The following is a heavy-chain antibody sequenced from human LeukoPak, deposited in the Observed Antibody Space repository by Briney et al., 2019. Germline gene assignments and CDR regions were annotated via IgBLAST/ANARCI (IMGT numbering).Heavy chain of an antibody. Sequence: PSETLSLTCAVSGYSITSGYCWGWIRQPPGKGLEWIGSIYHSGTTYYNPSLKGRVTISVDTSKNQFSLKLSSVTAADTAVYYCARGVRCPYYYYMGVWGKGTTVTVSS. CDR1: GYSITSGYC. CDR3: ARGVRCPYYYYMGV. V-gene: IGHV4-38-2*01. J-gene: IGHJ6*03. CDR2: IYHSGTT. D-gene: IGHD3-10*01.